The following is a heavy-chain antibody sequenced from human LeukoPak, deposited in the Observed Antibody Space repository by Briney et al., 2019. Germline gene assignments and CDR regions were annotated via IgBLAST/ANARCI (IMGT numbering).Heavy chain of an antibody. D-gene: IGHD3-22*01. CDR2: INPSGGST. Sequence: GASVKVTFSSSGYTFTSSYMRRVRQAPGQGLEWMGIINPSGGSTNYAQKFQGRVTMTRDTSMSTVYMELSSLRSEDTAVYYCARDCFDSSCLDYWGQGTLVTVSS. CDR3: ARDCFDSSCLDY. J-gene: IGHJ4*02. CDR1: GYTFTSSY. V-gene: IGHV1-46*01.